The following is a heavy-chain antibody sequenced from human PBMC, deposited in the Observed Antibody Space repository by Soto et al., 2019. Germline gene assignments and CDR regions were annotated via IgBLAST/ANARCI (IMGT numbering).Heavy chain of an antibody. CDR1: GYTFTSYY. CDR3: ARPSGERWLPYHNYPIFDY. V-gene: IGHV1-46*01. CDR2: INPSGGST. D-gene: IGHD3-10*01. Sequence: GASVKVSCKASGYTFTSYYMHWVRQAPGQGLEWMGIINPSGGSTSYAQKFQGRVTMTRDTSTSTVYMELSSLRSEDTAVYYCARPSGERWLPYHNYPIFDYWGQGTLVTVSS. J-gene: IGHJ4*02.